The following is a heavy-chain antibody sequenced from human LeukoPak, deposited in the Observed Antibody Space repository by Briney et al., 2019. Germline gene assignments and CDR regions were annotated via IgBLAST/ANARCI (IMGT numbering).Heavy chain of an antibody. CDR3: ARGSTRGGDSDY. Sequence: GSLRLSCAVSGFTFSSHWMSWVRQAPGKGLEWVANIEKDGSERYYVDSVKGRFTISRDNSKNTVYLQMNSLRVEDMAVYYCARGSTRGGDSDYWGQGTLVTVSS. V-gene: IGHV3-7*03. D-gene: IGHD3-16*01. J-gene: IGHJ4*02. CDR2: IEKDGSER. CDR1: GFTFSSHW.